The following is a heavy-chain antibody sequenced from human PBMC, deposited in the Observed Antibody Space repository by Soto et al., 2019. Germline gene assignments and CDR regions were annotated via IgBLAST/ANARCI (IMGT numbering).Heavy chain of an antibody. V-gene: IGHV4-34*01. Sequence: SETLSLTCAVYGGSFSGYYWSWIRQPPGKGLEWIGEINHSGSTNYNPSLKSRVTISVDTSKNQFSLKLSSVTAADTAVYYCARGGYSGYDSDVYDYWGQGTLVTVSS. CDR2: INHSGST. J-gene: IGHJ4*02. CDR3: ARGGYSGYDSDVYDY. CDR1: GGSFSGYY. D-gene: IGHD5-12*01.